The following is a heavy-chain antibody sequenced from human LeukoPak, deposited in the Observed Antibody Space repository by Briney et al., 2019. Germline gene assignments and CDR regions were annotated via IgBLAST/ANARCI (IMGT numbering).Heavy chain of an antibody. CDR2: IKQDGSEK. D-gene: IGHD2-2*01. CDR3: ARIYVDCSTTSCYLFDL. CDR1: GFTFSSYW. V-gene: IGHV3-7*01. Sequence: GGSLRLSCVASGFTFSSYWMSWVRQAPGKGLEWVANIKQDGSEKYFVDSVKGRFTISRDNAKKSLYLQMNSLRAEDTAVYYCARIYVDCSTTSCYLFDLWGQGTLVTVSS. J-gene: IGHJ4*02.